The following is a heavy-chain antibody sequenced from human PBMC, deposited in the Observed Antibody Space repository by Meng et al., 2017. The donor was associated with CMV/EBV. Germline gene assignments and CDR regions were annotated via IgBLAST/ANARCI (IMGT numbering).Heavy chain of an antibody. CDR1: GLTFSSYG. CDR2: IRYDGSNK. V-gene: IGHV3-30*02. CDR3: ANEAHRGDTAMATFDY. J-gene: IGHJ4*02. D-gene: IGHD5-18*01. Sequence: GESLKISCAASGLTFSSYGMHWVRQAPGKGLEWVAFIRYDGSNKYYADSVKGRFTISRDNSKNTLYLQMNSLRAEDTAVYYCANEAHRGDTAMATFDYWGQGTLVTVSS.